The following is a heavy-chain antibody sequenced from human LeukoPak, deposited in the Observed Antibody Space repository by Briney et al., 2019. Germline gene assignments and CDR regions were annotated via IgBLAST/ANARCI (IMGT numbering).Heavy chain of an antibody. Sequence: SETLSLTCTVSGGSLSSSSYYWGWVRQPPGKGLEWIGNIYYSGSTCSNPSLKSRLTISLDTSQRQFSLRLSSVTAADTALYYCTRGSYDVLTGYSTLGEYWRQGTLVTVSS. D-gene: IGHD3-9*01. CDR3: TRGSYDVLTGYSTLGEY. CDR2: IYYSGST. CDR1: GGSLSSSSYY. J-gene: IGHJ4*02. V-gene: IGHV4-39*01.